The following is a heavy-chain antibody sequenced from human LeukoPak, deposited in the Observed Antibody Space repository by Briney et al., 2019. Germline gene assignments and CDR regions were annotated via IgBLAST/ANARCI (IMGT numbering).Heavy chain of an antibody. CDR2: IIPVFGTA. D-gene: IGHD3-9*01. V-gene: IGHV1-69*13. CDR1: GGTVSSYA. CDR3: ARSSYYDILTGIDY. Sequence: ASVKVSCKASGGTVSSYAISWVRQAPGQGLEWMGGIIPVFGTANYAQKFQGRVTITADESTSTAYMELSSLRSEDTVVYYCARSSYYDILTGIDYWGQGTLVTVSS. J-gene: IGHJ4*02.